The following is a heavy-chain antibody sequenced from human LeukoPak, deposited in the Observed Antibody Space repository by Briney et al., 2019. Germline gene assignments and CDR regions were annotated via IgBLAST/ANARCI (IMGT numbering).Heavy chain of an antibody. CDR2: IIPNLGTT. CDR1: GGTSNSHA. V-gene: IGHV1-69*04. J-gene: IGHJ4*02. Sequence: SVKVSCKASGGTSNSHAISWVRQAPGQGLEWMGRIIPNLGTTNRAQNFQDRVTLTADKSTSTAYMELTSLTSDDTAVYYCATTNDGGGYQWGDFFDFWGQGTLVTVSS. CDR3: ATTNDGGGYQWGDFFDF. D-gene: IGHD3-22*01.